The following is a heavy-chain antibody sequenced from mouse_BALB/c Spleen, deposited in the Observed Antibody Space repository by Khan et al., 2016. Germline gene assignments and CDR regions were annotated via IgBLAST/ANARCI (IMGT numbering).Heavy chain of an antibody. Sequence: VQLQQSGPELVKPGASVKMSCKSSGYTFTSYVMHWVKQKPGQGLAWIGYIDPYNDGTKYNEKFKGKATLTSDKSSSTAYMELSSLTSEDSAVYYCARRGYTGTYFDYWGQGTTLTVSS. D-gene: IGHD2-2*01. CDR3: ARRGYTGTYFDY. CDR1: GYTFTSYV. J-gene: IGHJ2*01. V-gene: IGHV1S136*01. CDR2: IDPYNDGT.